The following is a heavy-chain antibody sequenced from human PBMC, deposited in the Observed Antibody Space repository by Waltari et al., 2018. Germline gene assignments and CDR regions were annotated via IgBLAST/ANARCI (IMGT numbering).Heavy chain of an antibody. CDR1: GYRLTELS. D-gene: IGHD2-15*01. Sequence: VQLIQSGAEVKKPGASVRLSCKVSGYRLTELSIHWVRPPPGKGREWMGGFDPERRDTTYAQRFQGRVTMTEDTSTDTAYMELRSLTSDDTAVFYCATDWGYCSDDSCYVGERGDYWGQGALVTVSS. CDR3: ATDWGYCSDDSCYVGERGDY. CDR2: FDPERRDT. J-gene: IGHJ4*02. V-gene: IGHV1-24*01.